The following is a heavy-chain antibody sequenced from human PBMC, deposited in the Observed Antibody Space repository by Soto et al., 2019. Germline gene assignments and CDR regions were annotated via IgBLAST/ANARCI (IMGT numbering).Heavy chain of an antibody. D-gene: IGHD6-13*01. CDR1: GGSFSGYY. J-gene: IGHJ6*02. V-gene: IGHV4-34*01. CDR2: INHSGST. CDR3: ARGIAAAGTGLYYYGMDV. Sequence: SETLSLTCAVYGGSFSGYYWSWIRQPPRKGLEWIGEINHSGSTNYNPSLKSRVTISVDTSKNQFSLKLSSVTAADTAVYYCARGIAAAGTGLYYYGMDVWGQGTTVTVSS.